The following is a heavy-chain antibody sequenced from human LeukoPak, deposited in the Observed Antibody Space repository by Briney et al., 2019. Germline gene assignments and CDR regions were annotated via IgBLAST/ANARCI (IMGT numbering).Heavy chain of an antibody. V-gene: IGHV4-39*07. CDR2: IYYSGST. D-gene: IGHD3-10*01. CDR3: ASRGLSDGRDY. Sequence: SETLSLTCTVSGGSISSSSYYWGWIRQPPGKGLEWIGSIYYSGSTYYNPSLKSRVTISVDTSKNQFSLKLSSVTAADTAVYYCASRGLSDGRDYWGQGTLVTVSS. CDR1: GGSISSSSYY. J-gene: IGHJ4*02.